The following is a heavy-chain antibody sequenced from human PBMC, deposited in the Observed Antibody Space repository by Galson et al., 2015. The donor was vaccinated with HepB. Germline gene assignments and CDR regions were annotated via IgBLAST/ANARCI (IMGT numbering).Heavy chain of an antibody. CDR2: IDWDDDK. J-gene: IGHJ4*02. CDR3: ARMGVWKDLPEYYFDY. Sequence: PALVKPTQTLTLTCTFSGFSLSTSGMCVSWIRQPPGKALEWLALIDWDDDKYYSTSLKTRLTISKDTSKNQVVLTMTNMDPVDTATYYCARMGVWKDLPEYYFDYWGQGTLVTVSS. D-gene: IGHD1-1*01. V-gene: IGHV2-70*01. CDR1: GFSLSTSGMC.